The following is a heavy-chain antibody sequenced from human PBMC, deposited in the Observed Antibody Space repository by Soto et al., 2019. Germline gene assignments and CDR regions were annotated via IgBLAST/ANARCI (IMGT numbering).Heavy chain of an antibody. CDR2: IIPIFGTA. D-gene: IGHD3-10*01. Sequence: SVKVSCKASGGTFSSYAISWVRQAPGQGLEWMGGIIPIFGTANYAQKFQGRVTITADESTSTAYMELSSLRSEGTAVYYCAKSMVRGVKALDYWGQGTLVTVSS. V-gene: IGHV1-69*13. CDR3: AKSMVRGVKALDY. CDR1: GGTFSSYA. J-gene: IGHJ4*02.